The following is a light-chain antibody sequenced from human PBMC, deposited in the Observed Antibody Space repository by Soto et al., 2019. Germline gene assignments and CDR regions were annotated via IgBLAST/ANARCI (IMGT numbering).Light chain of an antibody. J-gene: IGLJ1*01. V-gene: IGLV1-44*01. CDR3: AAWDGSLKGYV. Sequence: QSALTQPPSASGTPGQRVTISCSGSSSNIGSNTVNWYQQLPGTAPKLLIYRNNQRPSGVPDRFSGSKSGTSASLAISGLQSEDEADYYRAAWDGSLKGYVFGTGTKVTVL. CDR1: SSNIGSNT. CDR2: RNN.